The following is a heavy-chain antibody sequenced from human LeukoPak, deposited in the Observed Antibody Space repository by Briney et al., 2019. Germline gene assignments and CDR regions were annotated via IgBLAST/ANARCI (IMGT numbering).Heavy chain of an antibody. CDR3: ARGTAITAGIDF. Sequence: GGSLRLSCTASGFSFSTYWMFWVRQAPGKGLVWVSQINPEGASTTYGDPAKGRFTASRDNAKNALHLQMNSLRVDDTAVYYCARGTAITAGIDFWGQGNLVTVSS. CDR1: GFSFSTYW. D-gene: IGHD6-19*01. J-gene: IGHJ4*02. V-gene: IGHV3-74*01. CDR2: INPEGAST.